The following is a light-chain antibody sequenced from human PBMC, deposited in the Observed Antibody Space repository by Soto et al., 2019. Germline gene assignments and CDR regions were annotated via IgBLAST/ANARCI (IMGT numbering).Light chain of an antibody. V-gene: IGKV3-20*01. CDR3: QHYGNSLWT. Sequence: EVVLTQSPGTLSLSPGERATLSCRASESVSSSFLTWYQQKPGQAPRLLIYRTSNRVTGIPDRFSGSGSGTDFTLTISRLKPEDFAVYFCQHYGNSLWTFGQGTKVEIK. CDR1: ESVSSSF. CDR2: RTS. J-gene: IGKJ1*01.